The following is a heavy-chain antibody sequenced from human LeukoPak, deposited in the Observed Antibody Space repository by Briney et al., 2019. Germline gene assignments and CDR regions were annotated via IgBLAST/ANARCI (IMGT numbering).Heavy chain of an antibody. CDR2: IYYSGST. CDR1: GGSISSGGYY. CDR3: ARGYDYSNYDY. Sequence: PSETLSLTCTVSGGSISSGGYYWSWIRQHPGKGLEWIGYIYYSGSTHYNPSLKSRVTISVDTSKNQFSLKLSSVTAADTAVYYCARGYDYSNYDYWGQGTLVTVSS. J-gene: IGHJ4*02. D-gene: IGHD4-11*01. V-gene: IGHV4-31*03.